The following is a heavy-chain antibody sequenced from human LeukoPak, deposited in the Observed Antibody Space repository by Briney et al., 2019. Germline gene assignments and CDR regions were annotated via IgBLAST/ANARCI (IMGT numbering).Heavy chain of an antibody. CDR2: INSSGAAT. V-gene: IGHV3-23*01. D-gene: IGHD3-16*01. CDR1: GFHFSGHP. Sequence: GGSLRLSRVVSGFHFSGHPECWVRPAPGEGLEWVSSINSSGAATGYADSVRGRFTISRDNSKNTLYLQGTSLRVQDTALYYCANEIRPNDYWGQGTLVSVSS. CDR3: ANEIRPNDY. J-gene: IGHJ4*02.